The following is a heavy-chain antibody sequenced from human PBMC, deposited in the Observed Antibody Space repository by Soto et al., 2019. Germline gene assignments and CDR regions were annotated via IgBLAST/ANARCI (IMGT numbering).Heavy chain of an antibody. J-gene: IGHJ3*02. Sequence: QAQLVQSGAEMKKPGASVKVSCKATGYTFSAYTMNWVRQAPGQSLEWMAWINAGSGNTKYSQNFQGRVSITRDTSASTVYMELTGLTSEDTAVYYCARDTETLGPRANDALDIWGQGTMVTVSS. CDR3: ARDTETLGPRANDALDI. D-gene: IGHD3-3*02. CDR1: GYTFSAYT. V-gene: IGHV1-3*01. CDR2: INAGSGNT.